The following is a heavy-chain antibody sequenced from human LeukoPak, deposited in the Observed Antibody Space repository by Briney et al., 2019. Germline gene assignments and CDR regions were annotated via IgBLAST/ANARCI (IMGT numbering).Heavy chain of an antibody. D-gene: IGHD2-2*01. CDR1: GFTFSSYA. Sequence: GGSLRLSCAASGFTFSSYAMSWVRQAPGKGLEWVSAISGSGGSTYYADSVKGRFTISRDNSKNTLYMQMNSLRAEDTAVYYCAKDRDIVVVPAAHNWFDPWGQGTLVTVSS. V-gene: IGHV3-23*01. J-gene: IGHJ5*02. CDR2: ISGSGGST. CDR3: AKDRDIVVVPAAHNWFDP.